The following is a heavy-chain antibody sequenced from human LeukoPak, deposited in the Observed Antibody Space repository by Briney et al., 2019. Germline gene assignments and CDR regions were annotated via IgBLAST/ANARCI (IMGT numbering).Heavy chain of an antibody. Sequence: GGSLRLSCAASGFTFDDYAMHWVRQTPGKGLEWVSGISWNSGSIGYADSVKGRFTISRDNAKSSLYLQMNSLRAEDTALYYCAXASXLLLWFGELDYWGQGTLVTVSS. V-gene: IGHV3-9*01. CDR2: ISWNSGSI. CDR3: AXASXLLLWFGELDY. CDR1: GFTFDDYA. D-gene: IGHD3-10*01. J-gene: IGHJ4*02.